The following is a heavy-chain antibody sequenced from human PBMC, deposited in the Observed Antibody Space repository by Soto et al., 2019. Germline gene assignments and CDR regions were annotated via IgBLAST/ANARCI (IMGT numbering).Heavy chain of an antibody. CDR2: IDPSDSYT. D-gene: IGHD2-2*01. CDR3: ARHVPDIVVVPAAPKYYYYYGMDV. J-gene: IGHJ6*02. CDR1: GYSFTSYW. Sequence: ESLKISCKGSGYSFTSYWISWVRQMPGKGLEWMGRIDPSDSYTNYSPSFQGHVTISADKSISTAYLQWSSLKASDTAMYYCARHVPDIVVVPAAPKYYYYYGMDVWGQGTTVTVSS. V-gene: IGHV5-10-1*01.